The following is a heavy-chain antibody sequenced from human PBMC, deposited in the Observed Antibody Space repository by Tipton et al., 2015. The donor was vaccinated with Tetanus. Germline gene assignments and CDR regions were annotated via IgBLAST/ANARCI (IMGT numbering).Heavy chain of an antibody. Sequence: SLRLSCAASGFTFSSYAMHWVRQAPGKGLEWVAVISYDGSDKYYADSVKGRFTISRDNSRNTLYLQINSLRPEDTAVFYCARRYYYDSSGDFPSIDYWGQGTRVTVSS. CDR3: ARRYYYDSSGDFPSIDY. V-gene: IGHV3-30*04. CDR1: GFTFSSYA. CDR2: ISYDGSDK. J-gene: IGHJ4*02. D-gene: IGHD3-22*01.